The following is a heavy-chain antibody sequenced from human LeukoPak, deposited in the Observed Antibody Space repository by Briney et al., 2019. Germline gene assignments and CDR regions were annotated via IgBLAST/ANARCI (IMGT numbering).Heavy chain of an antibody. CDR3: TSSARAAAGTGYYYGMDV. J-gene: IGHJ6*02. CDR2: IRSKANSYAT. CDR1: GFTFSGSA. Sequence: PGGSLRLSCAASGFTFSGSAMHWVRQASGKGLEWVGRIRSKANSYATAYTASVKGRFTISRDDSKNTAYLQMNSLKTEDTAVYYCTSSARAAAGTGYYYGMDVWGQGTTVTVSS. D-gene: IGHD6-13*01. V-gene: IGHV3-73*01.